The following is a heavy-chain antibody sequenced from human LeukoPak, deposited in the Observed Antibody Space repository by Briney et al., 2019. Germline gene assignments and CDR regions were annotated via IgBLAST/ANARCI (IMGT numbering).Heavy chain of an antibody. J-gene: IGHJ4*02. D-gene: IGHD3-10*01. CDR1: GFTFDNFA. Sequence: PGGSLRLSCAASGFTFDNFAMHWVRQAPGEGLEWVSGITWNSRVKTYTPSVKGRFTISRDNSKNTLYLQMNSLRAEDTAVYYCAREGRGVTQPRDYWGQGTLVTVSS. CDR3: AREGRGVTQPRDY. V-gene: IGHV3-9*01. CDR2: ITWNSRVK.